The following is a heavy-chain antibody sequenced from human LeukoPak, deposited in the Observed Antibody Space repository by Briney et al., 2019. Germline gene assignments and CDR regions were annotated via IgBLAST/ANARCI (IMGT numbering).Heavy chain of an antibody. CDR1: GYSISSGCY. Sequence: SETLSLTCAVSGYSISSGCYWGWIRQPPGKGLEWIGSIYHSGSTYYNPSLKSRVTISVDTSKNQFSLKLSSVTAADTAVYYCARAPGYYYMDVWGKGTTVTVSS. J-gene: IGHJ6*03. D-gene: IGHD3-10*01. V-gene: IGHV4-38-2*01. CDR2: IYHSGST. CDR3: ARAPGYYYMDV.